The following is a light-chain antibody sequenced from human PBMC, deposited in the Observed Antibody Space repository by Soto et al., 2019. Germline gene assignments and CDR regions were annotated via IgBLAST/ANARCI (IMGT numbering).Light chain of an antibody. Sequence: DIVMTQSPESLAVSLGERATINCKSSQSVLYRTNNQNYLAWYQQKPGQSPKLLIYWASTRESGVPDRFSGSASGTDFTLTISSLQAEDVAVYYCQQYYTTPYLFGQGTRLEIK. CDR2: WAS. J-gene: IGKJ2*01. V-gene: IGKV4-1*01. CDR3: QQYYTTPYL. CDR1: QSVLYRTNNQNY.